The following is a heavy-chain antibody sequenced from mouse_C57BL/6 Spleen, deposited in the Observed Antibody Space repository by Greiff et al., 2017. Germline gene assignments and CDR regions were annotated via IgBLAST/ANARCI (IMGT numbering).Heavy chain of an antibody. Sequence: QVQLQQPGAELVKPGASVKLSCKASGYTFTSYWMHWVKQRPGQGLEWIGMIHPNSGSTNYNEKFKSKATLTVDKSSSTAYMQLSSLTSEDSAVYDCARARYYGSSLFDDWGQGTTLTVSS. J-gene: IGHJ2*01. CDR1: GYTFTSYW. D-gene: IGHD1-1*01. CDR3: ARARYYGSSLFDD. CDR2: IHPNSGST. V-gene: IGHV1-64*01.